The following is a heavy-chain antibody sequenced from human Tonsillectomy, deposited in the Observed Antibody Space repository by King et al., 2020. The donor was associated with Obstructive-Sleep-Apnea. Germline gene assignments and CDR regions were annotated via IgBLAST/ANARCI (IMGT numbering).Heavy chain of an antibody. D-gene: IGHD6-19*01. CDR1: GFTFDDYA. V-gene: IGHV3-9*01. Sequence: VQLVESGGGLVQPGRPLRLSCGASGFTFDDYAMHWVRQAPGKGLEWVSGISWNSGSIGYADSVKGRFTISRDNTKNSGYLQMNSLRGEDTAMYYCAKDIYSGWYEGHFEYWGQGALVTVSS. CDR2: ISWNSGSI. CDR3: AKDIYSGWYEGHFEY. J-gene: IGHJ4*02.